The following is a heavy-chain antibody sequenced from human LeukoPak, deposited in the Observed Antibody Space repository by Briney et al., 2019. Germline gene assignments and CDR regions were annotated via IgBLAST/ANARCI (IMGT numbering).Heavy chain of an antibody. CDR3: AKDPTRAASYYFDY. CDR1: GFTFSTSE. Sequence: GGSLRLSCAASGFTFSTSEINWVRQAPGKGLDWVAVISTDGRDSHYADSVKGRFTISRDNSKNTLYLQMNSLRAEDTAAYYCAKDPTRAASYYFDYWGQGSLVTVSS. D-gene: IGHD2-15*01. J-gene: IGHJ4*02. CDR2: ISTDGRDS. V-gene: IGHV3-30*18.